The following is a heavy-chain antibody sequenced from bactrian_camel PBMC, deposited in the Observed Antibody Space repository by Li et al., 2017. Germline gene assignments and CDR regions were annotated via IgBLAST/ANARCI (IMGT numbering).Heavy chain of an antibody. CDR2: IDSDGT. Sequence: VQLVESGGGSVQAGGSLRLSCAASGYDYTAISMAWFRQAPGKEREGVACIDSDGTTYADSVKGRFTISQDSAKNTATLQMNSLNVDDTAMYYCAAGLYCSGGLNYFEYNYYGQGTQVTVS. D-gene: IGHD7*01. CDR3: AAGLYCSGGLNYFEYNY. CDR1: GYDYTAIS. J-gene: IGHJ4*01. V-gene: IGHV3S53*01.